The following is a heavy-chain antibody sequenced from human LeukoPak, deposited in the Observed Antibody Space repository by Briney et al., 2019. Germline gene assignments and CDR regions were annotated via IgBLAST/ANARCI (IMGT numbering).Heavy chain of an antibody. V-gene: IGHV4-34*01. J-gene: IGHJ3*02. CDR2: INHSGST. CDR1: GGSISSYY. CDR3: ASLPAFDI. Sequence: SETLSLTCTVSGGSISSYYWSWIRQPAGKGLEWIGEINHSGSTNYNPSLKSRVTISVDTSKNQFSLKLSSVTAADTAVYYCASLPAFDIWGQGTMVTISS.